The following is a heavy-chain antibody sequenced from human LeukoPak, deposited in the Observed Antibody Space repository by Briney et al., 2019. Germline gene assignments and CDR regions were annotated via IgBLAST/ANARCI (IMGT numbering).Heavy chain of an antibody. J-gene: IGHJ4*02. CDR3: ARAYYSYGYGWGIDY. V-gene: IGHV3-30*02. CDR2: IRYDGSNK. CDR1: GFTFSSYG. D-gene: IGHD5-18*01. Sequence: GGSLRLSCAASGFTFSSYGMHWVRQAPGKGLEWVAFIRYDGSNKYYADSVKGRFTISRDNSKNTLYLQMNSLRAEDTAVYYCARAYYSYGYGWGIDYWGQGTLVTVSS.